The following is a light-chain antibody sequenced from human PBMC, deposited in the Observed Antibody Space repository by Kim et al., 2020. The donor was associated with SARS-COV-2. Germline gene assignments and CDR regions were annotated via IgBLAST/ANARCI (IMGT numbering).Light chain of an antibody. J-gene: IGLJ2*01. CDR2: QDT. CDR1: ELGDKY. V-gene: IGLV3-1*01. CDR3: QAWDSNNVV. Sequence: SVSPGQTATITCSGDELGDKYAYWYQQKPGQSPVVVIYQDTRRPSGIPERFSGSNSGNTATLTISGTQAMDEADYYCQAWDSNNVVFGGGTQLTVL.